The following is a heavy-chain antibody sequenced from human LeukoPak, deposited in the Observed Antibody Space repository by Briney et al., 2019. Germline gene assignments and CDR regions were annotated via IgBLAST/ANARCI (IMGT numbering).Heavy chain of an antibody. CDR2: INHSGST. J-gene: IGHJ3*02. CDR1: GGSFSGYY. Sequence: SETLSLTCAVYGGSFSGYYWSWIRQPPGKGLEWIGEINHSGSTNYNPSLKSRVTISVDTSKNQFSLKLSSVTAADTAVYYCARGFYGDRSTAAFDIWGQGTMVTVSS. D-gene: IGHD4-17*01. CDR3: ARGFYGDRSTAAFDI. V-gene: IGHV4-34*01.